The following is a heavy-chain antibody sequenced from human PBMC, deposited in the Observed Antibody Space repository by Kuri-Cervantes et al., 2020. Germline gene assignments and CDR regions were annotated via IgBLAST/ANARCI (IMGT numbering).Heavy chain of an antibody. Sequence: SETLSLTCTVSGGSISSGGYYWGWIRQPPGKGLEWIGSIYYSGSTYYNPSLKSRVTISVDTSKNQFSLKLSSVTAADTAVYYCARARGYSYGYIPRRAYYFDYWGQGTLVTVSS. CDR1: GGSISSGGYY. J-gene: IGHJ4*02. D-gene: IGHD5-18*01. CDR3: ARARGYSYGYIPRRAYYFDY. CDR2: IYYSGST. V-gene: IGHV4-39*01.